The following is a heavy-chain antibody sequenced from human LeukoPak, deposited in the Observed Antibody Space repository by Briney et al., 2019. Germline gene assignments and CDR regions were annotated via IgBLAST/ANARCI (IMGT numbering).Heavy chain of an antibody. CDR1: GYIFTGYY. J-gene: IGHJ4*02. CDR3: ARTPSQTYAFDI. Sequence: ASVKVSCKASGYIFTGYYMHWVRQAPGQGLEWMGWINPNSGGTNYAQKFQGRVTMTTDTSTSTAYMELRSLRSDDTAVYYCARTPSQTYAFDIWGQGTLVTVSS. D-gene: IGHD2-8*01. V-gene: IGHV1-2*02. CDR2: INPNSGGT.